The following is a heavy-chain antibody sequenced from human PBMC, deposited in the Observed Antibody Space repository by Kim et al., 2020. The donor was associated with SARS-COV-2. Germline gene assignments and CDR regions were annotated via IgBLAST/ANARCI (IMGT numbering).Heavy chain of an antibody. CDR3: ARDLPPLDY. CDR1: GFTFGTFA. CDR2: MSFDGSNI. Sequence: GGSLRLSCSASGFTFGTFAMHWVRQAPGKGLEWVTLMSFDGSNIQYADSVKGRFTISRDNSKNTLYLQMTNLRPEDTAIYYCARDLPPLDYWGQGTLVTVSS. V-gene: IGHV3-30*04. J-gene: IGHJ4*02.